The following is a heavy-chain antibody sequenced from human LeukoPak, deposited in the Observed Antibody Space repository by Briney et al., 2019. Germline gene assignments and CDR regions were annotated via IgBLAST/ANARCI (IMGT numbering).Heavy chain of an antibody. Sequence: GGSLRLSCAASGFTFSNAWMSWVRQAPGKGLEWVGRIKSNTDGGTTDYAAPVKGRFTISRDDSKNTLYLQMNSLKTEDTAVYYCVQWLVRHWGQGTLVTVSS. CDR1: GFTFSNAW. CDR3: VQWLVRH. J-gene: IGHJ4*02. D-gene: IGHD6-19*01. CDR2: IKSNTDGGTT. V-gene: IGHV3-15*01.